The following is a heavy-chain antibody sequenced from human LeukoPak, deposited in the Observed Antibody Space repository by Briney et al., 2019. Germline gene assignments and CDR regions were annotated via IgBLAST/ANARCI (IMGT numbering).Heavy chain of an antibody. Sequence: GGSLRLSCAASGFTFSHYGVHWVRQAPGEGLEWVAAISYDGSNKYYADSVKGRFTISRDNSKNTLDLQMNSLRADDTAVFYCAKDDTVMVPADYYYYGMDVWGQGTTVTVSS. J-gene: IGHJ6*02. CDR1: GFTFSHYG. CDR3: AKDDTVMVPADYYYYGMDV. D-gene: IGHD5-18*01. CDR2: ISYDGSNK. V-gene: IGHV3-30*18.